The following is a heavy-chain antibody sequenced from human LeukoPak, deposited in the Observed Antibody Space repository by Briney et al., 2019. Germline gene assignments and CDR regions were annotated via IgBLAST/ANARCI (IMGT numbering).Heavy chain of an antibody. V-gene: IGHV4-59*01. D-gene: IGHD1-14*01. CDR3: TRDRKYYEI. CDR2: IYYTGTT. J-gene: IGHJ3*02. Sequence: SETLSLTCTVSGGSISDYYWSWIRQPPGERLEWIGYIYYTGTTTYNPPLKSRVTLSIDTSKNQFSLKLSSVTAADTAVYYCTRDRKYYEIWGQGTMVTVSS. CDR1: GGSISDYY.